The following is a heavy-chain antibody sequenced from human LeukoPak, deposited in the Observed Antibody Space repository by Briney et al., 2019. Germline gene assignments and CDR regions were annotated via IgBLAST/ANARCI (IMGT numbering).Heavy chain of an antibody. D-gene: IGHD6-19*01. CDR2: IYTSGST. CDR1: GGSISSYY. Sequence: PSGTLSLTCTVSGGSISSYYWSWIRQPAGKGLEWIGRIYTSGSTNYNPSLKSRVTMSVDTSKNQFSLKLSSVTAADTAVYYCARGGTYSSGWFDAFDIWGQGTMVTVSS. CDR3: ARGGTYSSGWFDAFDI. J-gene: IGHJ3*02. V-gene: IGHV4-4*07.